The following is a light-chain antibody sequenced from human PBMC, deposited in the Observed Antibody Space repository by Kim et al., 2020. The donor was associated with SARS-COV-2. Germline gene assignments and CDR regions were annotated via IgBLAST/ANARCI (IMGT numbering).Light chain of an antibody. J-gene: IGKJ1*01. V-gene: IGKV3-20*01. CDR2: GAS. CDR1: QSVSSSY. Sequence: LSPGERATLSCRASQSVSSSYLAWYQQKPGQAPRLLIYGASSRATGIPDRFSGSGPGTDFTLTISRLEPEDFAVYYCQQYGSSRTFGQGTKVDIK. CDR3: QQYGSSRT.